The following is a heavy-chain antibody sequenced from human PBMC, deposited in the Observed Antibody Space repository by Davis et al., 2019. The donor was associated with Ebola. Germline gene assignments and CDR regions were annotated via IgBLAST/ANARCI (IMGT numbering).Heavy chain of an antibody. Sequence: SETLSLTCTVSGGSISSYYWSWIRQPPGKGLEWIGSIYYSGSTYYNPSLKSRVTISVDTSKNQFSLKLSSVTAADTAVYYCARHSTDFTFGGVIVRPYYFDYWGQGTLVTVSS. CDR1: GGSISSYY. D-gene: IGHD3-16*02. V-gene: IGHV4-59*05. CDR2: IYYSGST. J-gene: IGHJ4*02. CDR3: ARHSTDFTFGGVIVRPYYFDY.